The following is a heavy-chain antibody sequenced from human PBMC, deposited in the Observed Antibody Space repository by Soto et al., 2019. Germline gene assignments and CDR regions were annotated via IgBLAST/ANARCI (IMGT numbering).Heavy chain of an antibody. D-gene: IGHD4-17*01. CDR1: GFTFSNYA. CDR3: ANYYGDYAGGEFFQH. CDR2: ITGSGRST. J-gene: IGHJ1*01. Sequence: EVQLLESGGDLVQPGGSLRLSCALSGFTFSNYAMNWVRQAPGKGLVWVSAITGSGRSTYYAVSVKGRFTISRDNSKNTLYLQMNSLRAEDTAVYYCANYYGDYAGGEFFQHWGQGTLVTVSS. V-gene: IGHV3-23*01.